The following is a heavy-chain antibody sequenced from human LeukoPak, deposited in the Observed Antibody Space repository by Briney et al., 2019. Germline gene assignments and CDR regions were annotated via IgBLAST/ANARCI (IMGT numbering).Heavy chain of an antibody. CDR1: GFTFSSYA. Sequence: AGGSLRLSCAASGFTFSSYAMHWVRQAPGKGLEWVAVISYDGSNKYYADFVKGRFTISRDNSKNTLYLQMNSLRAEDTAVYYCARDASSGIGGYYYGMDVWGQGTTVTVSS. CDR3: ARDASSGIGGYYYGMDV. D-gene: IGHD3-22*01. CDR2: ISYDGSNK. J-gene: IGHJ6*02. V-gene: IGHV3-30*04.